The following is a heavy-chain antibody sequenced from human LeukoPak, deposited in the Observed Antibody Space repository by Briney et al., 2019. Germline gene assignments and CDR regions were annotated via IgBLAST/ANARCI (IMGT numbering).Heavy chain of an antibody. CDR1: GFTFSSYA. D-gene: IGHD3-10*01. J-gene: IGHJ6*03. Sequence: GGSLRLSCAASGFTFSSYAMSWVRQAPGKGLEWVSALSGSGGRTYYADSVKGRFTISRDNSKNTLFLQMNSLGAEDTAVYYCAKGPRSRVYYYYMDVWGKGTTVTVSS. CDR2: LSGSGGRT. CDR3: AKGPRSRVYYYYMDV. V-gene: IGHV3-23*01.